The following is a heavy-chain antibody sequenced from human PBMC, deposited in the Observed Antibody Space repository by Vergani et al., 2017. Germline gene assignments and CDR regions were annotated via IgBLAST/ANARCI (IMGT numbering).Heavy chain of an antibody. D-gene: IGHD2-2*01. Sequence: QVQLVQSGAEVKKPGSSVKVSCKASGGTFSSYAISWVRQAPGQGLEWMGGIIPIFGTANYAQKFQGRVTITADESTSTAYMELSSLRSEDTAVYYCARDRGGFVRGGPAAKASNYYYYMDVWGKGTTVTVS. V-gene: IGHV1-69*01. CDR2: IIPIFGTA. J-gene: IGHJ6*03. CDR3: ARDRGGFVRGGPAAKASNYYYYMDV. CDR1: GGTFSSYA.